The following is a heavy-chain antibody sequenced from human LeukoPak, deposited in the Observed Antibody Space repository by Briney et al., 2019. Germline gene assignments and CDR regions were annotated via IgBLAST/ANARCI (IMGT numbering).Heavy chain of an antibody. J-gene: IGHJ4*02. CDR3: ARDLGYYDFDS. CDR1: GFTFSTYW. Sequence: GGSLRLSCAASGFTFSTYWMHWVRQAPGKGLVWVSRVDSDGSDTTYADSAKGRFTISRDNAKNTLYLQMNSLGAEDTAVYYCARDLGYYDFDSWGQGTLVTVSS. CDR2: VDSDGSDT. D-gene: IGHD1-26*01. V-gene: IGHV3-74*01.